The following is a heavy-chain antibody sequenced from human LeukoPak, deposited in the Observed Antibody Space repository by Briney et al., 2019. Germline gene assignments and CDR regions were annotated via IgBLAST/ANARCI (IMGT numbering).Heavy chain of an antibody. CDR2: IIYSGTT. J-gene: IGHJ6*02. Sequence: SETLSLTCTVSGDSISTSTYSTTYYWGWIRQPPGKGLEWIGSIIYSGTTHYNASLKSRVTISVDTSKNQFSLRLSSVTAADTAVYYCASSGGSSWYSYYYGMDVWGQGTTVTVSS. CDR1: GDSISTSTYSTTYY. V-gene: IGHV4-39*01. D-gene: IGHD6-13*01. CDR3: ASSGGSSWYSYYYGMDV.